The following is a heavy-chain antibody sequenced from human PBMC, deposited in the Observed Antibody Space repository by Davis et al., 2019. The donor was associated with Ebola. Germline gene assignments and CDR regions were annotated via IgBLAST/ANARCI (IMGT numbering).Heavy chain of an antibody. CDR2: IIPILGIA. Sequence: SVKVSCKASGGTFSSYTISWVRQAPGQGLEWMGRIIPILGIANYAQKFQGRVTITADKSTSTAYMELSSLRSEDTAVYYCARDYITTGPEDYWGQGSLVTVSS. CDR3: ARDYITTGPEDY. D-gene: IGHD1-20*01. V-gene: IGHV1-69*04. CDR1: GGTFSSYT. J-gene: IGHJ4*02.